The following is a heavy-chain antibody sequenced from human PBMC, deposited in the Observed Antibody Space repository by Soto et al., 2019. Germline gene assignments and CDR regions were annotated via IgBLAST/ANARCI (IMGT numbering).Heavy chain of an antibody. D-gene: IGHD3-22*01. V-gene: IGHV4-30-4*01. CDR1: GGSISSGDYY. CDR2: IYYSGST. CDR3: ARTGGSLVVIDY. J-gene: IGHJ4*02. Sequence: SETLSLTCTVSGGSISSGDYYWSWIRQPPGKGLEWIGYIYYSGSTYYNPSLKSRVTISVDTSKNQFSLKLSSVTAADTAVYYCARTGGSLVVIDYWGQGTLVTVSS.